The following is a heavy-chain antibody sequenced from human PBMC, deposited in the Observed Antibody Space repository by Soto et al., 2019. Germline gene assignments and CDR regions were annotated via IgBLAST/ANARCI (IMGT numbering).Heavy chain of an antibody. CDR1: GYTFTTYY. CDR3: ASTDSSYDMDF. D-gene: IGHD6-13*01. CDR2: INPSGRST. Sequence: ASVKVSCKASGYTFTTYYMHWVRQAPGQGLEWMGVINPSGRSTTYAQKFQGRVTVTRDTSTSTVYMELSSLRSEDMAVYYCASTDSSYDMDFCGQGSTVTVSS. J-gene: IGHJ6*02. V-gene: IGHV1-46*01.